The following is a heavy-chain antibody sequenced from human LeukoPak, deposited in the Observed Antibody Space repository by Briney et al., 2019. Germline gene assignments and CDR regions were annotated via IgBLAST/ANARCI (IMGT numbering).Heavy chain of an antibody. V-gene: IGHV3-73*01. Sequence: GGSLRLSCAASGFTFSGSAMPWVRQASGKGLEWVGRIRSKANSYATAYAASVKGRFTISRDDSKNTAYLQMNSLKTEDTAVYYCTMIVGKIDYWGQGTLVTVSS. CDR3: TMIVGKIDY. D-gene: IGHD3-22*01. CDR1: GFTFSGSA. CDR2: IRSKANSYAT. J-gene: IGHJ4*02.